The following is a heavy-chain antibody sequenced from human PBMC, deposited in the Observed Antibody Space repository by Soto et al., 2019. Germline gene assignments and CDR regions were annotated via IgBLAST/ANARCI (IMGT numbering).Heavy chain of an antibody. CDR1: GGTFRSYA. J-gene: IGHJ4*02. CDR2: IIPIFGTA. CDR3: ARGDYYDSSGYYFRPYFDY. D-gene: IGHD3-22*01. V-gene: IGHV1-69*01. Sequence: QVQLVQSGAEVKKPGSSVKVSCKASGGTFRSYAISWVRQAPGQGLEWMGGIIPIFGTANYAQKFQGRVTITADESTSTAYMELSSLRSEDTAVYYCARGDYYDSSGYYFRPYFDYWGQGTLVTVSS.